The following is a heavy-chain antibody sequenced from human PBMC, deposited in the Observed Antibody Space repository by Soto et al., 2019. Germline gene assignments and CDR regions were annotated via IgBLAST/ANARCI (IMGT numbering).Heavy chain of an antibody. Sequence: EVQLVESGGGLVQPGGSLRLSCAASGFTFSSYSMNWVRQAPGKGLEWVSYISSSSSTIYYADSVKGRFTISRDNAKNSLYLQMNSLRAEDTAVYYCARDKWDYGDYVPLDHFDYWGQGTLVTVSS. D-gene: IGHD4-17*01. CDR3: ARDKWDYGDYVPLDHFDY. CDR2: ISSSSSTI. V-gene: IGHV3-48*01. J-gene: IGHJ4*02. CDR1: GFTFSSYS.